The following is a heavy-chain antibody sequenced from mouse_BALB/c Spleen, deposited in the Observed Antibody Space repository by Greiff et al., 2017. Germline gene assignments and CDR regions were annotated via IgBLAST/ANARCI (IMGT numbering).Heavy chain of an antibody. D-gene: IGHD2-1*01. J-gene: IGHJ4*01. CDR2: IDPANGNT. CDR1: GFNIKDTY. V-gene: IGHV14-3*02. CDR3: ARPYGNYVPYAMDY. Sequence: VQLKESGAELVKPGASVKLSCTASGFNIKDTYMHWVKQRPEQGLEWIGRIDPANGNTKYDPKFQGKATITADTSSNTAYLQLSSLTSEDTAVYYCARPYGNYVPYAMDYWGQGTSVTVSS.